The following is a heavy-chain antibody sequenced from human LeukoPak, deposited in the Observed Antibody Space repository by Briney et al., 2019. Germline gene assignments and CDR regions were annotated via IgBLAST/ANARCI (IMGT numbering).Heavy chain of an antibody. CDR1: GYTFTSYY. CDR3: ARDKGSTMVRGVIAYNWFDP. Sequence: ASVKLSCKASGYTFTSYYMHWVRQAPGQGLEWMGIINPSGGSTSYAQTFQGGVTMTRDMSTSTVYMELSSLRSEDTAVYYCARDKGSTMVRGVIAYNWFDPWGQGTLVTVSS. J-gene: IGHJ5*02. D-gene: IGHD3-10*01. CDR2: INPSGGST. V-gene: IGHV1-46*01.